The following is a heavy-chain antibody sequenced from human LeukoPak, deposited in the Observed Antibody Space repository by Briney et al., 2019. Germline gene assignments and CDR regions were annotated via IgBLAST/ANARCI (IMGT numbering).Heavy chain of an antibody. CDR1: GYTFTSYD. Sequence: GASVKVSCKASGYTFTSYDINWVRQATGQGLEWMGWMNPNSGNTGYAQKFQGRVTMTRNTSISTAYMELSSLRSEDTAVYYCARVSLYSSSWYKVYYFDYWGQGTLVTVSS. CDR2: MNPNSGNT. J-gene: IGHJ4*02. CDR3: ARVSLYSSSWYKVYYFDY. D-gene: IGHD6-13*01. V-gene: IGHV1-8*01.